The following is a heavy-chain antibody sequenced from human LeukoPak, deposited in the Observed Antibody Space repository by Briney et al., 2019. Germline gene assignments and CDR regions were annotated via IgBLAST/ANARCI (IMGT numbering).Heavy chain of an antibody. CDR1: GYTFTGYY. Sequence: ASVKVSCKASGYTFTGYYMHWVRQSPGQGLEWMGWISAYNGNTNYAQKLQGRVTMTTDTSTSTAYMELRSLRSDDTAVYYCARDVGLPLRYFDGTGFDPWGQGTLVTVSS. CDR3: ARDVGLPLRYFDGTGFDP. D-gene: IGHD3-9*01. CDR2: ISAYNGNT. J-gene: IGHJ5*02. V-gene: IGHV1-18*04.